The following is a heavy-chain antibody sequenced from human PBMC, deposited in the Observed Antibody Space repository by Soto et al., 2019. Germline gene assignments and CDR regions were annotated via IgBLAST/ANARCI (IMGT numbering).Heavy chain of an antibody. V-gene: IGHV1-18*01. CDR3: ARDSHDCTNGVCYDAFDI. J-gene: IGHJ3*02. CDR1: GYTFTSYG. D-gene: IGHD2-8*01. Sequence: ASLKVSCKASGYTFTSYGISWVRQAPGQGLEWMGWISAYNGNTNYAQKLQGRVTMTTDTSTSTAYMELRSLRSDDTAVYYCARDSHDCTNGVCYDAFDIWGQGTMVTVSS. CDR2: ISAYNGNT.